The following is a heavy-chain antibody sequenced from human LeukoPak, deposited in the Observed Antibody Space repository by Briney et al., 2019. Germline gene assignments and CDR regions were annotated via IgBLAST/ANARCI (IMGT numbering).Heavy chain of an antibody. Sequence: KASETLSLTCTVSGGSISTYYWSWIRQPPGKGLEWIGYIYYSGSTNYNPSLKSRVTISVDTSKNQFSLKLSSVTAADTAVYYCARDTLGYCSSTSCPGDYYYYYMDVWGKGTTVTVSS. CDR3: ARDTLGYCSSTSCPGDYYYYYMDV. D-gene: IGHD2-2*01. J-gene: IGHJ6*03. V-gene: IGHV4-59*01. CDR2: IYYSGST. CDR1: GGSISTYY.